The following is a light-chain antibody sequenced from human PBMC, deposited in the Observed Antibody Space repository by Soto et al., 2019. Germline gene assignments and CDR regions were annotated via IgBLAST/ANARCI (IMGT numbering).Light chain of an antibody. Sequence: DIVMTQSPGSLAVSLGERATINCKSSQSVLYTSNNKNYLAWYQQKPGQPPKLLIYWASTRESGVPDRFSGSGSGTDFTLTISSLQAKDVAVYYCQQYYSTPLTFGGGTKVEIK. V-gene: IGKV4-1*01. CDR2: WAS. CDR3: QQYYSTPLT. CDR1: QSVLYTSNNKNY. J-gene: IGKJ4*01.